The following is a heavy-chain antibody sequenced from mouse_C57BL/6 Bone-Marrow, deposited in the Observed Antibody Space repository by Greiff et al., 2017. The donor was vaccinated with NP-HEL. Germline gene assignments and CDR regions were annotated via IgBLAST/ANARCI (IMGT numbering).Heavy chain of an antibody. D-gene: IGHD2-1*01. J-gene: IGHJ4*01. CDR2: IDPSDSYT. CDR3: AREDLPRAMDY. V-gene: IGHV1-69*01. CDR1: GYTFTSYW. Sequence: QVQLQQPGAELVMPGASVKLSCKASGYTFTSYWMHWVKQRPGQGLEWIGEIDPSDSYTNYNQKFKGKSTLTVDKSSSTAYMQLSSLTAEDSAVYYCAREDLPRAMDYGGQGTSATVSS.